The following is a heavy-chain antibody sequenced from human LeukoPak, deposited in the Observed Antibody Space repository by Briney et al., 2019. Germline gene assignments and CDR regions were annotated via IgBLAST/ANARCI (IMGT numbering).Heavy chain of an antibody. V-gene: IGHV3-23*01. D-gene: IGHD3-10*01. CDR2: ISSSGGST. J-gene: IGHJ4*02. CDR1: GFTFSSYA. Sequence: GGSLRLSCAASGFTFSSYAMAWVRQAPGKGLEWVSSISSSGGSTFYPDSVKGRFTVFRDNSKSTLYLQMNSLRAEDTAVYYCANRGHYYFDYWGQGTLVTVSS. CDR3: ANRGHYYFDY.